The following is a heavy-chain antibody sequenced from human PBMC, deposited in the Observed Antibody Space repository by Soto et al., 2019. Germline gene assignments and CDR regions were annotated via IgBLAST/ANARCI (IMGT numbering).Heavy chain of an antibody. CDR2: ISYDGSNK. CDR1: GFTFSSYA. V-gene: IGHV3-30-3*01. Sequence: QVQLVESGGGVVQPGRSLRLSCAASGFTFSSYAMHWVRQAPGKGLEWVAVISYDGSNKYYADSVKGRFTISRDNSKNTLYLQMNSLRAEDTAVYYCAREYYYGSGERYFDLWGHGTLVTVSS. D-gene: IGHD3-10*01. J-gene: IGHJ2*01. CDR3: AREYYYGSGERYFDL.